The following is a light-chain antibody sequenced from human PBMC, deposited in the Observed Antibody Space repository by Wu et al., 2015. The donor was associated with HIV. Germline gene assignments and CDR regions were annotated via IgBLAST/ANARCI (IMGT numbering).Light chain of an antibody. CDR2: CI. CDR1: QSVDSH. CDR3: QQYHDWPST. V-gene: IGKV3-15*01. Sequence: GERATLSCRASQSVDSHLTWYHQKPGHGSLAPHLWCIHQGHWCPARFSGSGPGTEFTLTISTMQSEDFAVYYCQQYHDWPSTFGQGTNLEIK. J-gene: IGKJ2*01.